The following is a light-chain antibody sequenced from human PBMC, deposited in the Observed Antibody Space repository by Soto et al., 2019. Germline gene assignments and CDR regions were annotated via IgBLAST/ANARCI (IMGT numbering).Light chain of an antibody. CDR2: KAS. V-gene: IGKV1-5*03. CDR3: QHYNSYSEA. Sequence: DIRMTQSPSTLSGSVGERVTITCRASQTISSWLAWYQQKPGKAPKLLIYKASTLKSGVPSRLSGSGSGTEFTLTISSLQPDDFATYYCQHYNSYSEAFGQGTKV. J-gene: IGKJ1*01. CDR1: QTISSW.